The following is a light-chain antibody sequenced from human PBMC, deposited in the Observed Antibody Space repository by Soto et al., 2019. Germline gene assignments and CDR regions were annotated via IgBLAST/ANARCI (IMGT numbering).Light chain of an antibody. V-gene: IGLV1-51*01. CDR3: GTWASSLTAF. CDR1: SANIGNDY. J-gene: IGLJ1*01. Sequence: VLTNPPPVSGPPGRQVTSSSSVSSANIGNDYVSWYQQHPGTAPELLIYDDNKRPSGIPDRFSGSKSGTSATLVITGLQTGDEADYYCGTWASSLTAFFGAGTKVTVL. CDR2: DDN.